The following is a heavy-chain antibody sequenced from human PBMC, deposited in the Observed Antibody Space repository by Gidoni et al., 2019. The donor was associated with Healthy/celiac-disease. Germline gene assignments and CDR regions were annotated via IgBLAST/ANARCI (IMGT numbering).Heavy chain of an antibody. D-gene: IGHD3-3*01. CDR3: TTDVFRLSTFGVVIVVDY. J-gene: IGHJ4*02. V-gene: IGHV3-15*01. Sequence: DYAAPVKGRFTISRDDSKNTLYLQMNSLKTEDTAVYYCTTDVFRLSTFGVVIVVDYWGQGTLVTVSS.